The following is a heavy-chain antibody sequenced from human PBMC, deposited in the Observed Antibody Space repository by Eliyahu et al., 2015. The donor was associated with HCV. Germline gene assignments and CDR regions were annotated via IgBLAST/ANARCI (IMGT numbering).Heavy chain of an antibody. J-gene: IGHJ3*02. V-gene: IGHV4-38-2*02. Sequence: QEQLQESGPGLVKPSETLSLTCTVSGYSFSSGYYWGWIRQPPGKGLEWIGSIYHGGSTYYNPSLKSRVTISVDTSKNQFSLKLRSVTAADTAVYYCARTESYGDQDAFAIWGQGTMVTVSS. CDR3: ARTESYGDQDAFAI. CDR2: IYHGGST. CDR1: GYSFSSGYY. D-gene: IGHD4-17*01.